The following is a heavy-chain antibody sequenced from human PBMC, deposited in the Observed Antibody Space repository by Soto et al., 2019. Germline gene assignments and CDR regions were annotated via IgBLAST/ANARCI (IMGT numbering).Heavy chain of an antibody. D-gene: IGHD2-2*01. J-gene: IGHJ4*02. CDR1: GHTFATYG. CDR2: ISIDNGNT. V-gene: IGHV1-18*01. Sequence: QVQLVQSGSEVKQPGASVKVSCKASGHTFATYGISWVRQAPGQGLEWMGWISIDNGNTKYAQKFQGRVTMTTDTSTNTAYMDRRSLRSDDTAIYYCAREYCDTTGCYGGDYWGQGTLVTVSS. CDR3: AREYCDTTGCYGGDY.